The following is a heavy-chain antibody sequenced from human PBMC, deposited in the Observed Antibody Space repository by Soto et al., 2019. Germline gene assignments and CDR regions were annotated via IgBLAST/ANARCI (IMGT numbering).Heavy chain of an antibody. D-gene: IGHD2-15*01. V-gene: IGHV4-39*01. J-gene: IGHJ6*02. CDR2: IYYSGST. CDR1: GGSISSSSYY. CDR3: ARLLGYCSGGSCYSPYYYYYGMDV. Sequence: SETLSLTCTVSGGSISSSSYYWGWIRQPPGKGLEWIGSIYYSGSTYYNPSLKSRVTISVDTSKNQFSLKLSSVTAADTAVYYCARLLGYCSGGSCYSPYYYYYGMDVWGQGTTVTVSS.